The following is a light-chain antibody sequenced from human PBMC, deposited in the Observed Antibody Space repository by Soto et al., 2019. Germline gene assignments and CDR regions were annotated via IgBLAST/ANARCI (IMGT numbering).Light chain of an antibody. CDR3: YQYDTSPWT. Sequence: IVLTQSPGTLSLSPGERATLSCRASQSVSSDLAWYHQKPGQAPRLLIYGASNRATGIPDRFRGSGSGTDFTLTISRLEPEDFAVYYCYQYDTSPWTFGQGTKVDNK. V-gene: IGKV3-20*01. CDR1: QSVSSD. CDR2: GAS. J-gene: IGKJ1*01.